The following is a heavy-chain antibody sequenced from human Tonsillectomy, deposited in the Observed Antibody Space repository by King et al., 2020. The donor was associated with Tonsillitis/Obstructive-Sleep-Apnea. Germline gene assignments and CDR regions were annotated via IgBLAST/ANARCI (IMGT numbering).Heavy chain of an antibody. J-gene: IGHJ4*02. V-gene: IGHV1-2*04. CDR2: INPNIGGT. CDR1: GYTFTGYY. D-gene: IGHD3-10*01. Sequence: QLVQSGAEVKKPGASVKVSCKASGYTFTGYYIHWVRQSPGQVVEWRRWINPNIGGTNYAQKIQGWVTMTRDTSISTAYMELSRLRSDDTAVYYCARGEYYFDYWGQGTLVTVSS. CDR3: ARGEYYFDY.